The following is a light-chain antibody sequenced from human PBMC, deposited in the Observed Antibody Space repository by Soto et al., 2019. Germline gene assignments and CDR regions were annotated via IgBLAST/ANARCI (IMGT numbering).Light chain of an antibody. V-gene: IGLV2-14*01. Sequence: QSALTQPASVSGSPGQSITVSCTGTSSDVGGYNSVSWYQQHPGKAPKLMIYEVINRPSGVSYRFSGSKSGNTASLTISGLQGEDEADYYCGSYTSGSTYVFGTGTKVTVL. CDR2: EVI. CDR1: SSDVGGYNS. J-gene: IGLJ1*01. CDR3: GSYTSGSTYV.